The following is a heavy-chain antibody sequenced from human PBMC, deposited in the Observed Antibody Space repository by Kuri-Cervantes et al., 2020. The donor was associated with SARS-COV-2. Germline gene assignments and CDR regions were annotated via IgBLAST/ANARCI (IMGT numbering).Heavy chain of an antibody. Sequence: GSLRLSCAVYGGSFSGYYWSWIRQPPGKGLEWIGEINHSGSTNYNPSLKSRVTISVDTSKNQFSLKLSSVTAADTAVYYCARDRSGRTNASLRLDYFDYWGQGTLVTVSS. D-gene: IGHD2-8*01. CDR2: INHSGST. CDR1: GGSFSGYY. CDR3: ARDRSGRTNASLRLDYFDY. V-gene: IGHV4-34*01. J-gene: IGHJ4*02.